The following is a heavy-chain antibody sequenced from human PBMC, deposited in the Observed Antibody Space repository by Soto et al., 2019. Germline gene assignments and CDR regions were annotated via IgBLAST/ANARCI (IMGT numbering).Heavy chain of an antibody. CDR3: GRGVGRTGFEY. J-gene: IGHJ4*02. Sequence: GGSHSLSCTSSGFHFWDYEIRCVRQGPGKGLEWVSAIGTAGDTNYAGSVKGRFTISRENAKNSLYLQMNSLRAGDTAIYFCGRGVGRTGFEYLGPGTLEIGSS. D-gene: IGHD2-15*01. V-gene: IGHV3-13*04. CDR1: GFHFWDYE. CDR2: IGTAGDT.